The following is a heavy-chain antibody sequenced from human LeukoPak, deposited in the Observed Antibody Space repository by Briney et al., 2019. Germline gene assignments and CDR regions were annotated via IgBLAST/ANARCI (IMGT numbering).Heavy chain of an antibody. J-gene: IGHJ5*02. CDR1: GYSISSGYY. CDR2: IYHSGST. D-gene: IGHD3-16*02. CDR3: ARRGSPSFNWFHP. Sequence: SETLSLTCAVSGYSISSGYYWGWIRQPPGKGLEWIASIYHSGSTYYNPSLKSRVTISVDTSKNQFSLKLSSVTATDTAVYYCARRGSPSFNWFHPWGQGTLVTVSS. V-gene: IGHV4-38-2*01.